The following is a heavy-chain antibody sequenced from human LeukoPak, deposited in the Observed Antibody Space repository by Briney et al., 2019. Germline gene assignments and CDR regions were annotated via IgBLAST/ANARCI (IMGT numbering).Heavy chain of an antibody. CDR2: ISGSGGST. CDR3: AKVFAPVRGVIDWFDP. CDR1: GFTFSSYA. V-gene: IGHV3-23*01. J-gene: IGHJ5*02. Sequence: PGGSLRLSCAASGFTFSSYAMSWVRQAPGKGLEWVSAISGSGGSTYYADSVKGRFTICRDNSKNTLYLQMNSLRAEDTAVYYCAKVFAPVRGVIDWFDPWGQGTLVTVSS. D-gene: IGHD3-10*01.